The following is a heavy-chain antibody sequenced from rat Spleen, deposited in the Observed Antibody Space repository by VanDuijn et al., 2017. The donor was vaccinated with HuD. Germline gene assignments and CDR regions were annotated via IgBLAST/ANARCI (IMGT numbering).Heavy chain of an antibody. J-gene: IGHJ2*01. CDR1: GFSLTKHS. D-gene: IGHD1-2*01. CDR2: MWYDGDA. Sequence: QVHLKESGPGLVQSSETLSLTCSVSGFSLTKHSVSWVRQPAGKGPEWMGRMWYDGDAAYNSALKSRLSISRDTSKSQVYLEMTSLQTEDTATYYCARADISAIYTDGIWGQGVMVTVSS. CDR3: ARADISAIYTDGI. V-gene: IGHV2-34*01.